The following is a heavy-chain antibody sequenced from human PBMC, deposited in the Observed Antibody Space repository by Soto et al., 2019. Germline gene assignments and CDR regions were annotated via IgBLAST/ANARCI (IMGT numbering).Heavy chain of an antibody. CDR1: GFTFSSYA. CDR2: ISHGGSNK. V-gene: IGHV3-30-3*01. Sequence: PGGSLRLSCAASGFTFSSYAMSWVRQAPGKGLEWVSAISHGGSNKYYGDSVKGRFTISRDNSKNTFYLQINSLRYEDTAVYYCARGDPEDIAVVIGVRPGEYGVDVWGQGTTVTVSS. CDR3: ARGDPEDIAVVIGVRPGEYGVDV. D-gene: IGHD2-15*01. J-gene: IGHJ6*02.